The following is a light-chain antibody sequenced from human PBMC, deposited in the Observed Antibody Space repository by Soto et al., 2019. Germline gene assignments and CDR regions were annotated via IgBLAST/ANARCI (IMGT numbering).Light chain of an antibody. Sequence: AGQSVSIKLAWYQPKPGQATRLLIYDTSTRATGAPARFSGSRSGPDFTLTIRRLEPEDFAVYCCKERSNWPISFGPGRLLEIK. CDR2: DTS. J-gene: IGKJ5*01. V-gene: IGKV3-11*01. CDR1: QSVSIK. CDR3: KERSNWPIS.